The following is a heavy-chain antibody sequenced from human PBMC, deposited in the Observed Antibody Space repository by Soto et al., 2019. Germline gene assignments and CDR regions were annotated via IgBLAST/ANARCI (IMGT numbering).Heavy chain of an antibody. CDR1: GFTFSSYG. J-gene: IGHJ4*01. CDR2: ISYDGSNK. CDR3: ARAREQRPIEY. D-gene: IGHD6-19*01. Sequence: GGSLRLSCAASGFTFSSYGMHWVRQAPGKGLEWVAVISYDGSNKYYADSVKGRFTISRDNSKNTLYLQMDTLRAEDTAIYYCARAREQRPIEYWGHGSVVTVSS. V-gene: IGHV3-30*03.